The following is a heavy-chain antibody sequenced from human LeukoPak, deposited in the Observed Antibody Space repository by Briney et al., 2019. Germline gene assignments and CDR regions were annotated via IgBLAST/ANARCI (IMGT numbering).Heavy chain of an antibody. Sequence: GGSLRLSCAASGFAFSRNSMNWVRQAPGKGLEWVSSISSRNSYIFYADSVKGRFTVSRDNAKNSLYLQMNSLRVEDTAVYYCARDGRYSSSWYKYYYYYMDVWGKGTTVTVSS. CDR1: GFAFSRNS. D-gene: IGHD6-13*01. J-gene: IGHJ6*03. CDR3: ARDGRYSSSWYKYYYYYMDV. V-gene: IGHV3-21*01. CDR2: ISSRNSYI.